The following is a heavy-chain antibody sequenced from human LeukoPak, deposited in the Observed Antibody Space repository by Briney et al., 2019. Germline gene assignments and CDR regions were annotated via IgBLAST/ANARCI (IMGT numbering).Heavy chain of an antibody. CDR2: IYHSGST. Sequence: SGTLSLTCAVSGGSISSSNWWSWVRQPPGKGLEWIGEIYHSGSTNYNPSLKSRVTISVDKSKNQFSLKLSSVTAADTAVYYCARHLGGIAAAGIVGYWGQGTLVTVSS. J-gene: IGHJ4*02. CDR3: ARHLGGIAAAGIVGY. CDR1: GGSISSSNW. V-gene: IGHV4-4*02. D-gene: IGHD6-13*01.